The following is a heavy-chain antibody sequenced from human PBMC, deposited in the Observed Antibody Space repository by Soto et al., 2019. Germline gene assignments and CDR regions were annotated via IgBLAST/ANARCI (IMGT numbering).Heavy chain of an antibody. CDR2: IYYSGST. CDR1: GGSISSYY. Sequence: PSETLSLTCTVSGGSISSYYWSWIRPPPGKGLEWIGYIYYSGSTNYNPSLKSRVTISVDTSKNQFSLKLSSVTAADTAVYYCARVSGPPPGWFDPWGQGTLVTVSS. D-gene: IGHD3-3*01. J-gene: IGHJ5*02. CDR3: ARVSGPPPGWFDP. V-gene: IGHV4-59*08.